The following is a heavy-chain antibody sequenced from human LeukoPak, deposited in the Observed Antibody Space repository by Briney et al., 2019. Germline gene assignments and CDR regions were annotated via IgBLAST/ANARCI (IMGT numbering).Heavy chain of an antibody. CDR2: ISGSGGST. CDR3: AKPMIKVGAPDYYYYYGMDV. D-gene: IGHD1-26*01. V-gene: IGHV3-23*01. J-gene: IGHJ6*02. CDR1: GFTFSSYA. Sequence: GGSLRLSCAASGFTFSSYAMSWVRQAPGKGLEWVSAISGSGGSTYYADSVKGRFTISRDNSKNTLYLQMNSLRAEDTAVYYCAKPMIKVGAPDYYYYYGMDVWGQGTTVTVSS.